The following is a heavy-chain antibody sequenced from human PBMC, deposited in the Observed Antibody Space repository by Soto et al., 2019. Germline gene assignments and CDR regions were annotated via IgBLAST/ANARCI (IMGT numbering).Heavy chain of an antibody. Sequence: QVQLQESGPGLMKPSGTLSLTCAVSGGSITSNWWSWVRQPPGTGLEWIAEIFHTGSANYNPSLMGRLTISMDKSRNHLSLNLNSVTAADTAVYCARHIAVSGTRGFDHWGQGTLVTVSS. D-gene: IGHD2-21*01. CDR3: ARHIAVSGTRGFDH. J-gene: IGHJ4*02. CDR2: IFHTGSA. V-gene: IGHV4-4*02. CDR1: GGSITSNW.